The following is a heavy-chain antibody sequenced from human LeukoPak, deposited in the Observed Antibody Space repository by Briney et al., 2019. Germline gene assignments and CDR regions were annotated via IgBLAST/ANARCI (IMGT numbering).Heavy chain of an antibody. CDR1: GYTFTGYY. D-gene: IGHD2-8*02. J-gene: IGHJ4*02. Sequence: ASVKVSCKASGYTFTGYYMHWVRQAPGQGLEWMGWINPNNGGTNYAQKFQGRVTMTLDTSISTGYMELSRLRSDDTAIYFCARVDGGEWYYFDYWGQGVLVTVSS. CDR2: INPNNGGT. CDR3: ARVDGGEWYYFDY. V-gene: IGHV1-2*02.